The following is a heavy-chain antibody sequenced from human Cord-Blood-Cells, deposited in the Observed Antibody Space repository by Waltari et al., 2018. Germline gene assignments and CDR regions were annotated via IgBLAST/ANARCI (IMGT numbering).Heavy chain of an antibody. Sequence: QVQLVQSGAEVKKPGASVKVSCKASGSTLTGYYMPWVRQAPGQGLEWMGWINPNSGGTNYAQKFQGRVTMTRDTSISTAYMELSRLRSDDTAVYYCARGLSQQLVLDAFDIWGQGTMVTVSS. CDR1: GSTLTGYY. V-gene: IGHV1-2*02. CDR2: INPNSGGT. J-gene: IGHJ3*02. D-gene: IGHD6-13*01. CDR3: ARGLSQQLVLDAFDI.